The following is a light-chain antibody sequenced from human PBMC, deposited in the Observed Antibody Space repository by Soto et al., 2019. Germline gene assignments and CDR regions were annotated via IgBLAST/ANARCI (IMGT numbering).Light chain of an antibody. CDR3: QSYDSSLSGSV. Sequence: QPVLTQPPSVSGAPGQRVTISCTGSSSNIGAGYDVHWYQQLPGTAPKLLIYGNSNRPAGVTDRFSGSNSGTSASLAITGLQAEDEADYYCQSYDSSLSGSVFGGGTKLTVL. V-gene: IGLV1-40*01. CDR2: GNS. CDR1: SSNIGAGYD. J-gene: IGLJ2*01.